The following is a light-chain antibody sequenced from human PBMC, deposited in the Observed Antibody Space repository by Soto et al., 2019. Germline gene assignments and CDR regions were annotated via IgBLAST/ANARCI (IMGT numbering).Light chain of an antibody. V-gene: IGLV2-14*01. CDR1: SSDVGGYNY. CDR3: SSYTSSSTYV. CDR2: DVS. Sequence: QSALTQPASVSGSPGQSITISCTGTSSDVGGYNYVSWYQQHPGKAPKLMIYDVSNRPSGVSTRFSGSKSGNTASLTISGLQAEDEADYYCSSYTSSSTYVFGTWTKLTVL. J-gene: IGLJ1*01.